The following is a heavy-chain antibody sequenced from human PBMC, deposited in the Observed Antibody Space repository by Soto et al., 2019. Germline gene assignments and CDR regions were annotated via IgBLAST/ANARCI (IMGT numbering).Heavy chain of an antibody. D-gene: IGHD1-26*01. CDR1: GFTFKTHA. Sequence: QVQLVESGGGVVQPGTSLRLSCAASGFTFKTHAMHWVRQAPGKGLEWMAVIAYDGNEKFYADSVKGRFTISRDNSKNAMYLQVNTLSNEDTAVYYCWKDVGDYVPYYYGVDVWGQGTTVTVAS. CDR3: WKDVGDYVPYYYGVDV. V-gene: IGHV3-30*18. CDR2: IAYDGNEK. J-gene: IGHJ6*02.